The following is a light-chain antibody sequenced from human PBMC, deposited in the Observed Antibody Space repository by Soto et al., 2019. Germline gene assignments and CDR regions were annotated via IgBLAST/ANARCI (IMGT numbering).Light chain of an antibody. CDR1: QSVSSSY. CDR3: QQYGSSSFT. J-gene: IGKJ3*01. Sequence: EIVLTQSPGTLSLSPGERATLSCRASQSVSSSYLAWYQQKPGQAPRLLIYGASSRATGIPDRFSGSGSGKDFTLTISRLEPEDFAAYYCQQYGSSSFTFGPGTKVDFK. V-gene: IGKV3-20*01. CDR2: GAS.